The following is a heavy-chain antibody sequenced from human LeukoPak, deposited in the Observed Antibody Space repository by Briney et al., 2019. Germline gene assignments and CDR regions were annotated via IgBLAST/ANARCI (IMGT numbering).Heavy chain of an antibody. D-gene: IGHD2-21*02. CDR1: GFTFSDYY. CDR2: ISSSGSTI. CDR3: ARVNRVTAIQELDY. J-gene: IGHJ4*02. Sequence: GGSLRLSCAASGFTFSDYYMTWVRQAPGKGLEWVSCISSSGSTIFYADSVKGRFTISRDNAKSSLFLQMNSLRAEDTAVYYCARVNRVTAIQELDYWGQGTLVTVSS. V-gene: IGHV3-11*01.